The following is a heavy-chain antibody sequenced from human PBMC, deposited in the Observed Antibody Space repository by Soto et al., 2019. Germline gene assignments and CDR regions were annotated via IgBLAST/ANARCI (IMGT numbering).Heavy chain of an antibody. V-gene: IGHV4-4*02. Sequence: PSETLSLTCAVSGDSISSDNWWSWVRQPPEKGLEWIGEIYRGTGPTYNPSLESRVTISVDKSKNQFSLKLNSVTAADTAVYYCVKNGAYAIDYWGQGTLVTVSS. CDR3: VKNGAYAIDY. D-gene: IGHD4-17*01. CDR2: IYRGTGP. J-gene: IGHJ4*02. CDR1: GDSISSDNW.